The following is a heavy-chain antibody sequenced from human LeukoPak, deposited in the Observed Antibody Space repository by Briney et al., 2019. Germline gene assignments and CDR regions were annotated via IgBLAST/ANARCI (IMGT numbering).Heavy chain of an antibody. Sequence: GGSLRLSCAASGFTFSSYAMSWVRQAPGKGLEWVSVIYSGGSTYYADSVKGRFTISRDNSKNTLYLQMNSLRAEDTAVYYCARDGGSGYSYSYYGMDVWGQGTTVAVSS. J-gene: IGHJ6*02. CDR3: ARDGGSGYSYSYYGMDV. D-gene: IGHD5-18*01. CDR2: IYSGGST. V-gene: IGHV3-53*01. CDR1: GFTFSSYA.